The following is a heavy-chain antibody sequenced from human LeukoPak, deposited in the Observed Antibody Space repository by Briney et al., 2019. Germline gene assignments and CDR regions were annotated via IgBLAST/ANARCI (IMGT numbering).Heavy chain of an antibody. D-gene: IGHD2-21*02. Sequence: GASVRVSCKASGYTFTGYYMHWVRQAPGKGLEWMGWINPNSGGTNYAQTFQGRATITRATSISTAYMELSRLKSDDTAVYYCARGVRVVTASTYYCYIDVWARGTAVSISS. CDR3: ARGVRVVTASTYYCYIDV. V-gene: IGHV1-2*02. J-gene: IGHJ6*03. CDR1: GYTFTGYY. CDR2: INPNSGGT.